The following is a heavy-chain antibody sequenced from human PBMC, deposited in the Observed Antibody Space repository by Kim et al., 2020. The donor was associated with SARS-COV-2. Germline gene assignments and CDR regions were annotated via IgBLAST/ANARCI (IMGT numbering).Heavy chain of an antibody. J-gene: IGHJ4*02. CDR3: ARARAWAEHDY. Sequence: GGSLRLSCAASGFTFSSYWMHWVRQAPGKGLVWVSRINSDGSSTSYADSVKGRFTISRDNAKNTLYLQMNSLRAEDTAVYYCARARAWAEHDYWGQGTLVTVSS. CDR1: GFTFSSYW. V-gene: IGHV3-74*01. CDR2: INSDGSST. D-gene: IGHD1-26*01.